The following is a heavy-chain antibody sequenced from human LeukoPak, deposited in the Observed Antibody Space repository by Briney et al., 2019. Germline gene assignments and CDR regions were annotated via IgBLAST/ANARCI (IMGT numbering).Heavy chain of an antibody. J-gene: IGHJ4*02. CDR2: VSWNSGSI. CDR1: GFTFDDYA. V-gene: IGHV3-9*01. CDR3: AKDMVRGVPPSYYFDY. D-gene: IGHD3-10*01. Sequence: SLRLSCAASGFTFDDYARHWIRQAPGKGLVWVAGVSWNSGSIGYADSVKGRFTISRANAKNSLYLQMTSLRAEGTALYYCAKDMVRGVPPSYYFDYWGQGTLVTVSS.